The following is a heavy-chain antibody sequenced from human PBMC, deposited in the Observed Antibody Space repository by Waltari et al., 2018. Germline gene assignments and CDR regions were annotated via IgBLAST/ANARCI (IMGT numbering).Heavy chain of an antibody. CDR3: ARLYGDYYYYGMDV. CDR2: TYYSGST. CDR1: GGSISSHY. Sequence: QVQLQESGPGLVKPSETLSLTCTVSGGSISSHYWSWIRQPPGKGLEWIGYTYYSGSTNYNPSLKSRVTISVDTSKNQFSLKLSSVTAADTAVYYCARLYGDYYYYGMDVWGQGTTVTVSS. V-gene: IGHV4-59*11. J-gene: IGHJ6*02. D-gene: IGHD4-17*01.